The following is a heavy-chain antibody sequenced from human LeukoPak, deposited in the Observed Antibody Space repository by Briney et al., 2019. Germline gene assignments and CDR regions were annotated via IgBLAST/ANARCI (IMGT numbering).Heavy chain of an antibody. V-gene: IGHV3-74*01. J-gene: IGHJ4*02. CDR1: GFTFSTHW. CDR2: ICPDGTVT. CDR3: VRDFRSADY. Sequence: GGSLRLSCAASGFTFSTHWMSWVRQAPGKGPMWVSRICPDGTVTNYADSVKARFIISRDNARNTVYLQMNSLRVKDTAVYYCVRDFRSADYWGQGTLVTVSS.